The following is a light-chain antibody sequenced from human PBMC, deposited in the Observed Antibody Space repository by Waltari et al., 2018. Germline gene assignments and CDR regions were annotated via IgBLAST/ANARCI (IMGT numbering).Light chain of an antibody. CDR2: HDS. V-gene: IGLV3-1*01. Sequence: SYELTQPPSVSVSPGQTASITCSGDKLGDKYTSWYQQKPGQSPVLVIYHDSKRPSGLPERFSGSNSGNAATLTIRGTQAMDEADYYCQAWDSSTYVFGSGTTVTVL. J-gene: IGLJ1*01. CDR3: QAWDSSTYV. CDR1: KLGDKY.